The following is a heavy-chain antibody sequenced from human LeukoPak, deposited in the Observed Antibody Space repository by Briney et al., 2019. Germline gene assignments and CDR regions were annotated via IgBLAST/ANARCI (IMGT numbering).Heavy chain of an antibody. CDR3: AKDRIAAAGTGGDY. CDR1: GFTFSSYS. J-gene: IGHJ4*02. Sequence: PGGSLRLSCAASGFTFSSYSMNWVRQAPGKGLEWVSAISGSGGSTYYADSVKGRFTISRDNSKNTLYLQMNSLRAEDTAVYYCAKDRIAAAGTGGDYWGRGTLVTVSS. CDR2: ISGSGGST. D-gene: IGHD6-13*01. V-gene: IGHV3-23*01.